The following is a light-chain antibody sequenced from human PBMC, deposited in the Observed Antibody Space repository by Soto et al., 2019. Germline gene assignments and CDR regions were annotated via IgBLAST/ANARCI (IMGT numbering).Light chain of an antibody. CDR1: QSLLHSNGYSY. CDR2: LGS. J-gene: IGKJ4*01. V-gene: IGKV2-28*01. CDR3: QQYGRSHT. Sequence: DIVMTQSPLSLPVTPVEPASISCRSSQSLLHSNGYSYLDWYLQKPGQSPQLLIYLGSNRATGIPDRFSGSGSGTEFTLTISRLEPEDFAVYYCQQYGRSHTFGGGTKVDIK.